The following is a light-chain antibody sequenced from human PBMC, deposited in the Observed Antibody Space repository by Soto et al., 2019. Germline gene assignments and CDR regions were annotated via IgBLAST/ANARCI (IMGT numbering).Light chain of an antibody. CDR3: QHSYSSPLT. J-gene: IGKJ4*01. Sequence: EIMMTQSPGTLSVSPGEGATLSCTASKSVNLNLAWYHQKPGQPPRLLLYGASTRATCIPARLRGGGSGTEFTLAVRSLQSEDFATYYCQHSYSSPLTFGGGTKVEIK. V-gene: IGKV3-15*01. CDR2: GAS. CDR1: KSVNLN.